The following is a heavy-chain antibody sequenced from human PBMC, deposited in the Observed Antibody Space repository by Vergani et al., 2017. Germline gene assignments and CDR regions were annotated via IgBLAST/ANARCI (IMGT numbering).Heavy chain of an antibody. CDR3: ATGVSSGWYYFDY. D-gene: IGHD6-19*01. Sequence: VQLVQSGAEVKKPGASVKVSCKASGYTFTDYYMHWVQQAPGKGLEWMGLVDPEDGETIYAEKFQGRVTITADTSTDTAYMELSSLRSEDTAVYYCATGVSSGWYYFDYWGQGTLVTVSS. CDR1: GYTFTDYY. J-gene: IGHJ4*02. CDR2: VDPEDGET. V-gene: IGHV1-69-2*01.